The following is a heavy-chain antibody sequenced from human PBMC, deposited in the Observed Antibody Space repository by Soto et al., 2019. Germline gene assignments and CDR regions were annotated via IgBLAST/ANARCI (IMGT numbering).Heavy chain of an antibody. CDR2: IYYSGST. J-gene: IGHJ4*02. D-gene: IGHD5-18*01. Sequence: SETLSLTCTVSGGSISSSSYYWGWIRQPPGKKLEWIGSIYYSGSTIYNPSLKSRVTISVDTPKNQFSLKLSSVTAADTAVHYCASTSGYSYGYAVYWGQGTLVTVSS. CDR1: GGSISSSSYY. CDR3: ASTSGYSYGYAVY. V-gene: IGHV4-39*07.